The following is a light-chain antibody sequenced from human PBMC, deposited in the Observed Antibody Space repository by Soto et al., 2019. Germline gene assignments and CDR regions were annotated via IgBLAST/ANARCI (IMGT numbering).Light chain of an antibody. CDR2: AAS. Sequence: EIVLTQSPGTLSLSPGERATLSCRASQSVSSSYLAWYQQKPGQAPRLLIYAASSRAAGIPDRFSGSGSETDFSLTISRLEPEDFAVYYCQQYGNSPPYTFGQGTKLEIK. CDR1: QSVSSSY. V-gene: IGKV3-20*01. CDR3: QQYGNSPPYT. J-gene: IGKJ2*01.